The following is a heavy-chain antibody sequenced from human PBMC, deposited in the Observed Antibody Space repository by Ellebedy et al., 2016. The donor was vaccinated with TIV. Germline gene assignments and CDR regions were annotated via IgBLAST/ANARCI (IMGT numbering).Heavy chain of an antibody. CDR3: AQAKEGDPFDY. V-gene: IGHV4-59*04. CDR1: GGSISSYY. CDR2: IYYSGST. J-gene: IGHJ4*02. Sequence: SETLSLTCTVSGGSISSYYWSWIRQPPGKGLEWIGYIYYSGSTYYNPSLKSRVTISVDTSKNQFSLKLSSVTAADTAVYYCAQAKEGDPFDYWGQGTLVTVSS.